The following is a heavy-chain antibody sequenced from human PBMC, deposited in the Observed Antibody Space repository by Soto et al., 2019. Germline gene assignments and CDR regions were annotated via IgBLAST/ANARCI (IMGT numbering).Heavy chain of an antibody. J-gene: IGHJ5*01. V-gene: IGHV3-53*01. CDR1: GFIVSRSY. CDR3: ARLGYFEDSGYSYFDS. Sequence: EVQLVESGGGLVRPGGSLRLSCGVSGFIVSRSYMTWVRQAPGKGLEWVSSLYSGGSSYYSDSVKGRFTISRDNSENTLSLQMNSLRAEDTAVYYCARLGYFEDSGYSYFDSWGQGTLVTVSS. CDR2: LYSGGSS. D-gene: IGHD3-22*01.